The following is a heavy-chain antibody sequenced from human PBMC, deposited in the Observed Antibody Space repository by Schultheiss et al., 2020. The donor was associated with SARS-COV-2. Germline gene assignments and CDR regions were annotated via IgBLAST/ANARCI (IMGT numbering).Heavy chain of an antibody. CDR1: GFIFSSYE. D-gene: IGHD2-15*01. V-gene: IGHV3-48*03. CDR2: ISSSGSTI. Sequence: GGSLRLSCVASGFIFSSYEMNWVRQAPGKGLECISYISSSGSTIHYADSVKGRFTISRDNAKNSLYLQMNSLRAEDTAVYYCARARLPVAASNWFDPWGQGTLVTVSS. J-gene: IGHJ5*02. CDR3: ARARLPVAASNWFDP.